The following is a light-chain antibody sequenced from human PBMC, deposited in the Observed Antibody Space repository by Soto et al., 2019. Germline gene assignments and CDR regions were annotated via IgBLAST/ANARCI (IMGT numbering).Light chain of an antibody. J-gene: IGKJ1*01. CDR3: QHYNSYSEA. CDR1: QTISSW. CDR2: KES. V-gene: IGKV1-5*03. Sequence: DLQMTQSPSTLSGSVGDSVTITCRASQTISSWLAWYQQKPGKAPKLLIYKESTLKSGVPSRFSGSGSGTEFTLTISSLQPDDFATYYCQHYNSYSEACGQGTKVDIK.